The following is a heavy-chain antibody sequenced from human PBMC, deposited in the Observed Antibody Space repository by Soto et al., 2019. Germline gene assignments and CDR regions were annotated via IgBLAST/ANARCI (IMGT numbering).Heavy chain of an antibody. V-gene: IGHV3-30*18. D-gene: IGHD4-17*01. CDR2: ISYDGSNK. CDR3: AKAPSPSTVTTQFDY. J-gene: IGHJ4*02. Sequence: QVQLVESGGGVVQPGRSLRLSCAASGFTFSSYGMHWVRQAPGKGLEWVAVISYDGSNKNYADSVKGRFTISRDNSKNTLYLQMNSLRAEDTAVYYCAKAPSPSTVTTQFDYWGQGTLVTVSS. CDR1: GFTFSSYG.